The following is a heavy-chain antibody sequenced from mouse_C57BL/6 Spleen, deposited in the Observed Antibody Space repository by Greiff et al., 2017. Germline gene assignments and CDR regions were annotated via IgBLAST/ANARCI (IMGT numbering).Heavy chain of an antibody. CDR1: GYTFTSYW. J-gene: IGHJ1*03. CDR2: IHPNSGST. D-gene: IGHD1-1*01. Sequence: QVQLKQPGAELVKPGASVKLSCKASGYTFTSYWMHWVKQRPGQGLEWIGMIHPNSGSTNYNEKFKSKATLTVDKSSSTAYMQLSSLTSEDSAVYYCAGYGSSYWYFDVWGTGTTVTVSS. V-gene: IGHV1-64*01. CDR3: AGYGSSYWYFDV.